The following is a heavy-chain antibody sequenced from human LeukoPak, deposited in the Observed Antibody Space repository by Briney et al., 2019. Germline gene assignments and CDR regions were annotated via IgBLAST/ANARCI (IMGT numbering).Heavy chain of an antibody. D-gene: IGHD2-2*01. CDR3: ARGLIGTTSWDFDY. CDR2: INPNNGGT. J-gene: IGHJ4*02. V-gene: IGHV1-2*02. CDR1: GYTFTRYM. Sequence: ASVKVSCKASGYTFTRYMVHWVRQAPGQGLEWMGWINPNNGGTSYAQKFQGRVTMTRDTSISTAYMELSRLRSDDTAVFYCARGLIGTTSWDFDYWGQGTLATVSS.